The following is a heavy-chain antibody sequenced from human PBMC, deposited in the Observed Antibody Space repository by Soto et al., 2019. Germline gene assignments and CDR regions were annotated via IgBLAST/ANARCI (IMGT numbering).Heavy chain of an antibody. Sequence: PGGSLRLSCAASGFTFSSYAMSWVRQAPGKGLEWVSAISGSGGSTYYADSVKGRFTISRDNSKNTLYLQMNSLRAEDTAVYYCAKVQNPAGPIHYYYYGMDVWGQGTTVTVSS. V-gene: IGHV3-23*01. D-gene: IGHD6-19*01. J-gene: IGHJ6*02. CDR1: GFTFSSYA. CDR2: ISGSGGST. CDR3: AKVQNPAGPIHYYYYGMDV.